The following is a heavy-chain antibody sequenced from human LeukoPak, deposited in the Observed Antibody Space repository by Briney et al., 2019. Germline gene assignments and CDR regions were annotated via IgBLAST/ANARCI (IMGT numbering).Heavy chain of an antibody. CDR2: ISGSGGAGT. J-gene: IGHJ6*02. CDR1: GFTFSSYA. V-gene: IGHV3-23*01. Sequence: GGSLRLSCAASGFTFSSYAMSWVRQAPGKGLEWVSTISGSGGAGTYYADSVKGRFTISRDNPKNTLYLPMNSLRAEDTAVYYCVKDRGGSPFYGMDVWGQGTTVTVSS. D-gene: IGHD1-26*01. CDR3: VKDRGGSPFYGMDV.